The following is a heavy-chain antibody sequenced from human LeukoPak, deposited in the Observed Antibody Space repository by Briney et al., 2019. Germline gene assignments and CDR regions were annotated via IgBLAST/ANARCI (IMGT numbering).Heavy chain of an antibody. D-gene: IGHD6-13*01. CDR1: GYSISSGYY. V-gene: IGHV4-38-2*02. Sequence: DPSETLSLTCTVSGYSISSGYYWGWIRQPPGKGLEWIGSIYHSGSTYYNPSLKSRVTISVDTSKNQFSLKLSSVTAADTAVYYCARGVVAAAGRTFDFWGQGTLVTVSS. CDR2: IYHSGST. J-gene: IGHJ4*02. CDR3: ARGVVAAAGRTFDF.